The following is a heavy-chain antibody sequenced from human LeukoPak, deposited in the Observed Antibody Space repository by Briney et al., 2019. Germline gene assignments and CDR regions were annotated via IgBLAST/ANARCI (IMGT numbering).Heavy chain of an antibody. V-gene: IGHV3-7*01. CDR1: EFTFSSYW. CDR2: IKQDGSEK. Sequence: GGSLRLSCTASEFTFSSYWMSWVRQAPGKGLEWVANIKQDGSEKDYVDSVKGRFTISRDNAKNSLYLQMNSLRAEDTAVYYCARYCGGDCYGMDVGGKGTTVTVSS. D-gene: IGHD2-21*01. J-gene: IGHJ6*04. CDR3: ARYCGGDCYGMDV.